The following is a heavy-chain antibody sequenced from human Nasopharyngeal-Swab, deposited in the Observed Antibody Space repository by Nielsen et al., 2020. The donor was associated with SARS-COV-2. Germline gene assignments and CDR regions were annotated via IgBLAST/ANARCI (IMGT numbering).Heavy chain of an antibody. CDR1: GGSFNEYY. CDR2: INHSDRT. J-gene: IGHJ3*02. V-gene: IGHV4-34*01. CDR3: ARGINNAFDI. Sequence: GSLRLSCGVSGGSFNEYYWSWIRQSPDKGLEWIGEINHSDRTIYNPSLKSRLTISVDTSKSQFSLELRSVTATDTAVYYCARGINNAFDIWGQGTMVTVSS. D-gene: IGHD2/OR15-2a*01.